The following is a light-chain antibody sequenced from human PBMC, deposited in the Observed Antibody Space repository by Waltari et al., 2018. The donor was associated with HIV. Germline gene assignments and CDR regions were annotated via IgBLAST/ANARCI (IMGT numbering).Light chain of an antibody. V-gene: IGLV2-14*01. CDR3: SSHTSSSTNYV. CDR2: EVS. J-gene: IGLJ1*01. CDR1: SSDVGGYNY. Sequence: QSALTQPASVSGSPGQSSTISCTGTSSDVGGYNYVSWYQQHQGKAPKLMNYEVSNRPSGVSNRVSGSKSGNTASLTISGLQAEDEADYYCSSHTSSSTNYVFGTGTKVTVL.